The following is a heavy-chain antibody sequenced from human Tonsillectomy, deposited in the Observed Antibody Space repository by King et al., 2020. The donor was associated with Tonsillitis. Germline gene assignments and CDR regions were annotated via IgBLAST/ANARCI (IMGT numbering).Heavy chain of an antibody. V-gene: IGHV3-30*02. D-gene: IGHD3-3*01. Sequence: VQLVESGGGVVQPGGSLRLTCAASGFTFSSYGMHWVRQAPGKGLEWVAFIRYDGSNKYYADSVKGRFTISRDKSKNTLYLQMNSLRTEDTAVYYCARNKFLFGPEDAPEVNKYSGFRGPGTLVPV. CDR3: ARNKFLFGPEDAPEVNKYSGF. J-gene: IGHJ1*01. CDR2: IRYDGSNK. CDR1: GFTFSSYG.